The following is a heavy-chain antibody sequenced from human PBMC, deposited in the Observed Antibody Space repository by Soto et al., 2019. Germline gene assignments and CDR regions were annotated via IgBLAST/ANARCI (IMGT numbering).Heavy chain of an antibody. V-gene: IGHV3-23*01. CDR2: ISGGGDTT. D-gene: IGHD3-10*01. Sequence: EVQLLESGGGLVQPGGSLRLSCAASGFTFNNYAMTWVRQAPGKGLEWVSAISGGGDTTSYADSVKGRFNVSRDGSKNTLYLQRSSQIAQHTALNYCAKRQSGSASLTPRVVFWAQRTLVPVSS. CDR1: GFTFNNYA. CDR3: AKRQSGSASLTPRVVF. J-gene: IGHJ4*02.